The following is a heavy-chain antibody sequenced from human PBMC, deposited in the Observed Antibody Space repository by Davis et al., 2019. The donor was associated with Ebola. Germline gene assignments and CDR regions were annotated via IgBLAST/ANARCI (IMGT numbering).Heavy chain of an antibody. D-gene: IGHD6-6*01. J-gene: IGHJ4*02. CDR3: ARGVSSSSSGGIDY. V-gene: IGHV4-34*01. CDR2: INHSGST. Sequence: PSETLSLTCAVYGGSFSGYYWSWIRQPPGKGLEWIGEINHSGSTNYNPSLMSRVTISVDTSKNQFSLKLSSVTAADTAVYYCARGVSSSSSGGIDYWGQGTLVTVSS. CDR1: GGSFSGYY.